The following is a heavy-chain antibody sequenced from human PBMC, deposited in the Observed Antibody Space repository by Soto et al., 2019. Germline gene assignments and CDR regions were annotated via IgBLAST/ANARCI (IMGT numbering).Heavy chain of an antibody. V-gene: IGHV3-23*01. CDR1: GFTFSSYA. Sequence: GGSLRLSCAASGFTFSSYAMSWVRQAPGKGLEWVSAISGSGGSTYYADSVKGRFTISRDNSKNTLYLQMNSLRAEDTAVYYCAKAILWFGESLEWFDPWGQGTLVTVSS. CDR3: AKAILWFGESLEWFDP. D-gene: IGHD3-10*01. CDR2: ISGSGGST. J-gene: IGHJ5*02.